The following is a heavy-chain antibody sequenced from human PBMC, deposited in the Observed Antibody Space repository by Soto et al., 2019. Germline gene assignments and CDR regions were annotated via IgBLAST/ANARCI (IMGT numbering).Heavy chain of an antibody. CDR2: INPNSGGT. Sequence: ASVKVSCKASGYTFTGYYMHWVRQAPGQGLEWMGWINPNSGGTNYAQKFQGWVTMTRDTSISTAYMELSRLRSDDTAVYYCARGGYCSSTSCYHFDYWGQGTLVTVSS. V-gene: IGHV1-2*04. CDR1: GYTFTGYY. J-gene: IGHJ4*02. D-gene: IGHD2-2*01. CDR3: ARGGYCSSTSCYHFDY.